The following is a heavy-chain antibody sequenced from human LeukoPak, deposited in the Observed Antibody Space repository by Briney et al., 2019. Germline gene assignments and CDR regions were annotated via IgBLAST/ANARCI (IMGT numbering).Heavy chain of an antibody. CDR3: ARGPAAMLGAFDI. CDR2: ISSSSSYI. J-gene: IGHJ3*02. Sequence: GGCLRLSCAASGFTFSSYSMNWVRQAPGEGLEWVSYISSSSSYIYYADSVKGRFTISRDNVKNPLYLQMNSLSAEDTAVYYCARGPAAMLGAFDIWGQGTMVTVSS. V-gene: IGHV3-21*01. D-gene: IGHD2-2*01. CDR1: GFTFSSYS.